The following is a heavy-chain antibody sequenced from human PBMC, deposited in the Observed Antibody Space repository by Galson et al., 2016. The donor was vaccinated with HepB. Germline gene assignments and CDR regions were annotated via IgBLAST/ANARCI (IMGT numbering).Heavy chain of an antibody. Sequence: ETLSLTCAVYGGSFSDYYWTWIRQPPGKGLEWIGDIFHSGFINYNPSLQNRLTISMDTSKNQFSLTLTSVTAADTAVYYCARLVTLVQGSRGAEFYYYYMDVWGKGTPVTVSS. CDR1: GGSFSDYY. J-gene: IGHJ6*03. D-gene: IGHD3-10*01. CDR3: ARLVTLVQGSRGAEFYYYYMDV. V-gene: IGHV4-34*12. CDR2: IFHSGFI.